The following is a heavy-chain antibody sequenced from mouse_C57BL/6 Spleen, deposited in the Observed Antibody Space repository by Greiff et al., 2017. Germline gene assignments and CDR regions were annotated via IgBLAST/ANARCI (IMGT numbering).Heavy chain of an antibody. CDR1: GYTFTSYW. CDR2: IDPSDSYT. Sequence: QVQLQQPGAELVKPGASVKLSCKASGYTFTSYWMQWVKQRPGQGLEWIGEIDPSDSYTNYNQKFKGKATLTVDTSSSTAYMQLSSLTSEDSAVYYCARRGTVVGRDFDYWGQGTTLTVSS. CDR3: ARRGTVVGRDFDY. J-gene: IGHJ2*01. V-gene: IGHV1-50*01. D-gene: IGHD1-1*01.